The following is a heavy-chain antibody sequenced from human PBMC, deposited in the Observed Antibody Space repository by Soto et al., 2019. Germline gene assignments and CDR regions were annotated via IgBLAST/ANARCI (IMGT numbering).Heavy chain of an antibody. J-gene: IGHJ4*02. D-gene: IGHD2-2*01. V-gene: IGHV1-18*01. CDR3: GKDRGYDRPYHFDS. CDR1: GYTFNSYG. CDR2: ISGYTGNT. Sequence: ASVKVSCKASGYTFNSYGISWVRQAPGQGPEWMGWISGYTGNTKYPQKLQDRVTMSTDTSTSTAYQELRSLRSYDTAVYYCGKDRGYDRPYHFDSWGQGTLVTVSS.